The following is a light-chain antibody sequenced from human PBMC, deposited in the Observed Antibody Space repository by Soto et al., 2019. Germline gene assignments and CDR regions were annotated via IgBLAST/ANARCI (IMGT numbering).Light chain of an antibody. J-gene: IGKJ2*01. CDR2: SSS. CDR1: QRISTN. CDR3: QQYSQWPLYT. V-gene: IGKV3-15*01. Sequence: DIEMTQSPPILSVSPGEGATLSCRASQRISTNLAWYQHIPGQAPRLLIVSSSRRPTDVPARFSGSGSGTEFTLTISSLQSEDFALYYCQQYSQWPLYTFGQGTKVDIK.